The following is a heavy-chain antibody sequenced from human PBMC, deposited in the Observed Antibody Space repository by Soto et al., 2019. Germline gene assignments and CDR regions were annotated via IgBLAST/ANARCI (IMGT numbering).Heavy chain of an antibody. CDR3: ARDTSYSTDY. J-gene: IGHJ4*02. D-gene: IGHD2-2*01. CDR1: GFTFSSRW. V-gene: IGHV3-74*01. CDR2: INSDGSTT. Sequence: EVRLVESGGGLVQPGGSLRLSCATSGFTFSSRWMHWVRQAPGKGLVWVSYINSDGSTTTYADSVKSRFTISRDNAKNTVYLQMNSLRVDDTAVYYCARDTSYSTDYWGQGTLVTVSS.